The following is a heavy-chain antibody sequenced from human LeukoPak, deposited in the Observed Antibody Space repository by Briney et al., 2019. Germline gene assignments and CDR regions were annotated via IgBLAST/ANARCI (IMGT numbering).Heavy chain of an antibody. D-gene: IGHD3-3*02. CDR3: ARSRTSSPYDNILNF. J-gene: IGHJ4*02. V-gene: IGHV3-21*01. CDR2: ISSSINYI. CDR1: GFTFSSYT. Sequence: GGSLRLFCAASGFTFSSYTMSWVREAPGKGLEWVSSISSSINYIYHADSVKGRFTISRDDAQNSVYLQMNSLKDEDTAVYYCARSRTSSPYDNILNFWGQGTPVTVSS.